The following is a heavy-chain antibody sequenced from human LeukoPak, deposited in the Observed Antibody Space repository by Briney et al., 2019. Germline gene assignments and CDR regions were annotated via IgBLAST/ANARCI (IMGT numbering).Heavy chain of an antibody. V-gene: IGHV3-21*01. CDR2: ISSSSSYI. Sequence: GGSLRLSCAASGFTFSSYSMNWVRQAPGKGLEWVSSISSSSSYIYYADSVKGRFTISRDNAKNSLYLQMNSLRAEDTAVYYCARDHLYCSSTSCYANYFDYWGQGTLVTVSS. CDR3: ARDHLYCSSTSCYANYFDY. CDR1: GFTFSSYS. D-gene: IGHD2-2*01. J-gene: IGHJ4*02.